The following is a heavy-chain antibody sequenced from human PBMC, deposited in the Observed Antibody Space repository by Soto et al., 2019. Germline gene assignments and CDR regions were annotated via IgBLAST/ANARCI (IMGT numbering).Heavy chain of an antibody. CDR1: GFSLSTSGVG. CDR3: AHRRAYVWGSYRSYNFDY. Sequence: QITLKESGPTLVKPTQTLTLTCTFSGFSLSTSGVGVGWIRQPPGKALEWLALIYWNDDKRYSPSLKSRLTITKDTPKNPVVLTMTNMDPVDTATYYCAHRRAYVWGSYRSYNFDYWGQGTLVTVSS. CDR2: IYWNDDK. D-gene: IGHD3-16*02. J-gene: IGHJ4*02. V-gene: IGHV2-5*01.